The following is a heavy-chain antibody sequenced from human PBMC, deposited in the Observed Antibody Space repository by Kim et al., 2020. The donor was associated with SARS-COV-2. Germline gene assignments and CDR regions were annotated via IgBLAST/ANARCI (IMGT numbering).Heavy chain of an antibody. Sequence: PSLKSRVTISLDTSKKQFSLKLSSVTAADTAVYYCARGSQIPYYNYYGLDVWGQGTTVSVSS. D-gene: IGHD3-10*01. V-gene: IGHV4-34*01. J-gene: IGHJ6*02. CDR3: ARGSQIPYYNYYGLDV.